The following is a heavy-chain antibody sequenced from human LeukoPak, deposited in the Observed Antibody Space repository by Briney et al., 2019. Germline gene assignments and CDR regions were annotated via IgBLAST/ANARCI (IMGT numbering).Heavy chain of an antibody. Sequence: SETLSLTCTVSGVSIKTNSDYWGWLRQPPGKGPEWIGEIYHSGSSNYNPSLKSRVTMSVDKSKNQFSLKLTSVTAADTAVYYCATFFQGTFDYWGQGALVTVSS. CDR1: GVSIKTNSDY. CDR2: IYHSGSS. J-gene: IGHJ4*02. D-gene: IGHD3-3*02. V-gene: IGHV4-39*07. CDR3: ATFFQGTFDY.